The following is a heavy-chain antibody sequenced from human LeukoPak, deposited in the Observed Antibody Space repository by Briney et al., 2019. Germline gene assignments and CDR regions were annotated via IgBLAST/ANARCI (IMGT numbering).Heavy chain of an antibody. CDR3: ARLSSHYGDYKVDP. CDR1: GYTFTSYD. Sequence: ASVKVSCKASGYTFTSYDINWVRQATGQGLEWMGWMNPHSGKTGYAQNFQGRVTMTRDTSISTAYMELSSLRSEDAAVYYCARLSSHYGDYKVDPWGQGTLVTVSS. J-gene: IGHJ5*02. CDR2: MNPHSGKT. D-gene: IGHD4-17*01. V-gene: IGHV1-8*01.